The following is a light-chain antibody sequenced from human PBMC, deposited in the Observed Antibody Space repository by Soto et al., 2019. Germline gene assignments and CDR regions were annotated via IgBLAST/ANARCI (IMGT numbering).Light chain of an antibody. CDR3: QQYNNWPPLT. Sequence: EIVMTQSPATLSVSPGERATLSCRASQSLSSNLAWYQQKPGQAPRLLIYGVSTRATGIPARFSGSGSETKFTLTISSLQSEDFAVYYCQQYNNWPPLTFGGGTKVDI. J-gene: IGKJ4*01. CDR1: QSLSSN. CDR2: GVS. V-gene: IGKV3-15*01.